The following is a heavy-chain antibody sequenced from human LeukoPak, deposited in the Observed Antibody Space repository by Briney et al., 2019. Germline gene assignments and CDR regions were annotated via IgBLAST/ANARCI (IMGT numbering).Heavy chain of an antibody. V-gene: IGHV3-30*04. J-gene: IGHJ3*02. Sequence: GRSLRLSCAASGFTFSSYAIHWVRQAPGKGLEWVTIISYDGGNKYYADSVKGRFTISRDNAKNSLYLQMNSLRAEDTAVYYCARDDIRYDAFDIWGQGTMVTVSS. D-gene: IGHD4-17*01. CDR1: GFTFSSYA. CDR3: ARDDIRYDAFDI. CDR2: ISYDGGNK.